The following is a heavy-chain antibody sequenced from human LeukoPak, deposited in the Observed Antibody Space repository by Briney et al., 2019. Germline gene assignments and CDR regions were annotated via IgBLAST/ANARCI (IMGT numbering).Heavy chain of an antibody. V-gene: IGHV4-34*01. CDR2: IYYSGST. CDR1: GGPFSGYY. Sequence: AETLSLTCAVNGGPFSGYYWGWIRQPPGKGLEWIGNIYYSGSTYYNPSLKSRVTISVDTSNNQFSLKLSSVTAADTAVYYCARVVVPGWFDPWGQGTLVTVSS. CDR3: ARVVVPGWFDP. J-gene: IGHJ5*02. D-gene: IGHD2-15*01.